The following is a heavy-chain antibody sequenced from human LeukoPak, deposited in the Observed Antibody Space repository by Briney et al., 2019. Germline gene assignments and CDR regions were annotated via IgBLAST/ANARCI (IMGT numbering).Heavy chain of an antibody. CDR1: GFTFSSYW. Sequence: PGGSLRLSCAASGFTFSSYWMSWVRQAPGKGLEWVANIKRDGSDKYYVGSVEGRFTISRDNSKNTLYLQMNSLRAEDTAVYYCAREAIFTPRRRYYFDYWGQGTLVTVSS. CDR3: AREAIFTPRRRYYFDY. J-gene: IGHJ4*02. CDR2: IKRDGSDK. D-gene: IGHD3-3*01. V-gene: IGHV3-7*01.